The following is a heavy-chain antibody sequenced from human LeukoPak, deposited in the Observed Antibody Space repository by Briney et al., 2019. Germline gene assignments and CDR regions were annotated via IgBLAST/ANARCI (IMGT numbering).Heavy chain of an antibody. CDR2: ISGDGDIT. J-gene: IGHJ4*02. CDR1: GFTFSIYA. CDR3: AGGLAWFGDLKWALFDN. V-gene: IGHV3-23*01. D-gene: IGHD3-10*01. Sequence: GGSLRLSCAASGFTFSIYAMSWVRQAPGKGLEWVSSISGDGDITYYADSVKGRFTISGDNSKNTLYLQVNRLRAEDTAKYYCAGGLAWFGDLKWALFDNWGQGTLVTVSS.